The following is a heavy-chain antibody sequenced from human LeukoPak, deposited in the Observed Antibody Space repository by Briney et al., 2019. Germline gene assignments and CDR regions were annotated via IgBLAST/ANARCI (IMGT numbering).Heavy chain of an antibody. CDR3: ASDHYGSGRYGMDV. J-gene: IGHJ6*02. CDR1: GFTFSRYS. D-gene: IGHD3-10*01. Sequence: GGSLRLSCAASGFTFSRYSMNWVRQAPGKGLEWVSSTSDGSSYIYYADSVKGRFTISRDNAKNSLYLHMNSLRADDTAVYYCASDHYGSGRYGMDVWGQGTTVTVSS. V-gene: IGHV3-21*01. CDR2: TSDGSSYI.